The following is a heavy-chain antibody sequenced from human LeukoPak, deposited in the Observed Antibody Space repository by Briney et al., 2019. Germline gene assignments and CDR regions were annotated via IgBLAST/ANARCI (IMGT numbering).Heavy chain of an antibody. Sequence: SETRSLTCTVSGGSISSGSYYWSWIRQPAGKGLEWIGRIYTSGSTNYNPSLKSRVTISVDTSKNQFSLKLSSVTAADTAVYYCARGRFYDFWSGYYSFDYWGQGTLVTVSS. D-gene: IGHD3-3*01. CDR1: GGSISSGSYY. CDR3: ARGRFYDFWSGYYSFDY. CDR2: IYTSGST. V-gene: IGHV4-61*02. J-gene: IGHJ4*02.